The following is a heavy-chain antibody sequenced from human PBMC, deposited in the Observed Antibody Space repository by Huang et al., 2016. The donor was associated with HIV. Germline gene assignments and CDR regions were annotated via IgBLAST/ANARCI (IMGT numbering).Heavy chain of an antibody. CDR3: ARASGRIQLPGGYFDL. D-gene: IGHD1-1*01. J-gene: IGHJ2*01. CDR2: ISPIFGTT. CDR1: GGTFSSYA. Sequence: QVQLVQSAAEVKKPGSSVKVSCEASGGTFSSYAISWGRQAPGQGLEWMGRISPIFGTTNYTQKFQGRVTITADESSSTAYMELRSLRSEDTAVYYCARASGRIQLPGGYFDLWGRGTLVTVSS. V-gene: IGHV1-69*18.